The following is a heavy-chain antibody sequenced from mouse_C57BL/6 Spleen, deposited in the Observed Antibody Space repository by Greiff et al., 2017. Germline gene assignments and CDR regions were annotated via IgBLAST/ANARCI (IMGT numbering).Heavy chain of an antibody. V-gene: IGHV1-80*01. Sequence: QVQLQQSGAELVKPGASVKISCKASGYAFSSYWMNWVKQRPGKGLEWIGQIYPGDGDTNYNGKFKGKATLTADKSSSTAYMQLSSLTYEDSAVYFCAREGYGSREMDYWGQGTSVTVSS. CDR3: AREGYGSREMDY. J-gene: IGHJ4*01. CDR1: GYAFSSYW. D-gene: IGHD1-1*01. CDR2: IYPGDGDT.